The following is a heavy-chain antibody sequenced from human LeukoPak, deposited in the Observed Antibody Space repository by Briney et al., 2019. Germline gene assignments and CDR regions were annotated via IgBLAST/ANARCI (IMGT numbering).Heavy chain of an antibody. J-gene: IGHJ4*02. D-gene: IGHD2-2*01. CDR3: ARENIVVVPAAIDY. V-gene: IGHV4-39*07. CDR2: IYYSGST. CDR1: GGSISSSSYY. Sequence: SETLSLTCTVSGGSISSSSYYWGWIRQPPGKGLEWIGSIYYSGSTYYNPSLKSRVTISVDRSKNQFSLKLSSATAADTAVYYCARENIVVVPAAIDYWGQGTLVTVSS.